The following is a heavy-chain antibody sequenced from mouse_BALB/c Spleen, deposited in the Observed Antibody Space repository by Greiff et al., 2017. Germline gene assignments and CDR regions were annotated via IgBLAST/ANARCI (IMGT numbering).Heavy chain of an antibody. V-gene: IGHV7-3*02. CDR2: IRNKANGYTT. J-gene: IGHJ3*01. D-gene: IGHD2-14*01. CDR1: GFTFTDYY. Sequence: EVMLVESGGGLVQPGGSLRLSCATSGFTFTDYYMSWVRQPPGKALEWLGFIRNKANGYTTEYSASVKGRFTISRDNSQSILYLQMNTLRAEDSATYYCARDSGYRYSAWFAYWGQGTLVTVSA. CDR3: ARDSGYRYSAWFAY.